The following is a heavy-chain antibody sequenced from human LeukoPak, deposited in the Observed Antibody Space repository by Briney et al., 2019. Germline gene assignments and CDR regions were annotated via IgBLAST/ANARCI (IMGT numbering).Heavy chain of an antibody. V-gene: IGHV5-51*01. CDR1: GYSFTSYW. CDR3: ARLTYYYDSSGYYPYAFDI. J-gene: IGHJ3*02. D-gene: IGHD3-22*01. CDR2: IYPGDSDT. Sequence: GESLKISCKGSGYSFTSYWIGWVRQMPGKGLEWMGIIYPGDSDTRYSPSFQGQVTISADKSISTAYLQWSSLKASDTAMYYCARLTYYYDSSGYYPYAFDIWGLGAMVTVSS.